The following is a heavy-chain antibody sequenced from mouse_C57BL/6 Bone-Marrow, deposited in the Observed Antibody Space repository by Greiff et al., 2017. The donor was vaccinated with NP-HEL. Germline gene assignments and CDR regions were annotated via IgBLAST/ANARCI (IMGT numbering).Heavy chain of an antibody. V-gene: IGHV5-4*01. Sequence: DVQLVESGGGLVKPGGSLKLSCAASGFTFSSYAMSWVRQTPEKRLEWVATISDGGSYTYYPDNVKGRFTISRDNAKNNLYLQMSHLKSEDTAMYYCARDPYDYGWYFDVWGTGTTVTVSS. D-gene: IGHD2-4*01. CDR3: ARDPYDYGWYFDV. CDR2: ISDGGSYT. CDR1: GFTFSSYA. J-gene: IGHJ1*03.